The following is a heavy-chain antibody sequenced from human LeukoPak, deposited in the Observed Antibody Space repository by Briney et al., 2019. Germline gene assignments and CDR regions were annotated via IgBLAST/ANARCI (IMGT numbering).Heavy chain of an antibody. CDR1: GFTVSVNY. Sequence: GGSLRLSCAASGFTVSVNYMGWVRQAPGKGLEWVSVLYTGNRTYYGDSVKGRFTISRDNSKNTLYLQMNSLRAEDTALYYCAKDYCNGDGCDRFFDDWGQGTLVTVSS. CDR2: LYTGNRT. D-gene: IGHD2-15*01. CDR3: AKDYCNGDGCDRFFDD. J-gene: IGHJ4*02. V-gene: IGHV3-53*01.